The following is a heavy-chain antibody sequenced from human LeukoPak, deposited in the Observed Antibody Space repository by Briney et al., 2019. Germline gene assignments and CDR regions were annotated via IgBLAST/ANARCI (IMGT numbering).Heavy chain of an antibody. J-gene: IGHJ4*02. Sequence: PSETLSLTCTVSGGSISGHYWGWIRQPPGKGLEWIGYIYYSGSTNYDPSLKSRVTISVDTSKNQFSPRLSSVTAADTAVYYCAGGRGWLIDYWGQGTLVTVSS. V-gene: IGHV4-59*11. D-gene: IGHD3-16*01. CDR1: GGSISGHY. CDR2: IYYSGST. CDR3: AGGRGWLIDY.